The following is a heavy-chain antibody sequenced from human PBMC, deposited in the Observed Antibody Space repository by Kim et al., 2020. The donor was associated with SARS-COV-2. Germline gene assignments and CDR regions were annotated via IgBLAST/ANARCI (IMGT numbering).Heavy chain of an antibody. D-gene: IGHD6-19*01. J-gene: IGHJ3*02. Sequence: SETLSLTCTVSGGSISSYYWSWIRQPPGKGLEWIGYIYYSGSTNYNPSLKSRVTISVDTSKNQFSLKLSSVTAADTAVYYCARDEGSVAGSDAFDIWGQGKMVTVSS. CDR1: GGSISSYY. CDR3: ARDEGSVAGSDAFDI. CDR2: IYYSGST. V-gene: IGHV4-59*13.